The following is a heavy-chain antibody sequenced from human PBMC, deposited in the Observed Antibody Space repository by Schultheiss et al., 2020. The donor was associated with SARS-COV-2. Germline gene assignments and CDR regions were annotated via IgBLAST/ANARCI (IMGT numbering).Heavy chain of an antibody. J-gene: IGHJ6*02. V-gene: IGHV3-74*01. Sequence: GGSLRLSCAASGFTFSSYWMHWVRQAPGKGLVWVSRINSDGSSTSYADSVKGRFTISRDNAKNTLYLQMNSLRAEDTAVYYCARVTVGAYYYGMDVWGQGTTVTVSS. D-gene: IGHD1-26*01. CDR2: INSDGSST. CDR1: GFTFSSYW. CDR3: ARVTVGAYYYGMDV.